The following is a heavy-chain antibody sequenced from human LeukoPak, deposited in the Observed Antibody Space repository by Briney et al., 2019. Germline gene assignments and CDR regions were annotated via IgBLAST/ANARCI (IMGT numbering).Heavy chain of an antibody. J-gene: IGHJ3*01. Sequence: GGSLRLSCTTSGFTFSDYEMDWVRQAPGKGLEWVSYISGNSKNIFYADSVKGRFAISRDNTKNSLYLQMNSLRAEDTAVYYCASELWFGEMDAFDVWGQGTIVNVSS. V-gene: IGHV3-48*03. CDR3: ASELWFGEMDAFDV. CDR2: ISGNSKNI. D-gene: IGHD3-10*01. CDR1: GFTFSDYE.